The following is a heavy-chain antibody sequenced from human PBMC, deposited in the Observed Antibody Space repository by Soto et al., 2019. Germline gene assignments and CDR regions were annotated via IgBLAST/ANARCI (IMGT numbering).Heavy chain of an antibody. J-gene: IGHJ6*02. CDR1: GFTFSSYW. CDR3: ARCTDYDFWSGYYNYYYYYGVDV. CDR2: INSDGSST. D-gene: IGHD3-3*01. Sequence: GGSLRLSCAASGFTFSSYWMHWVRQAPGKGLVWVSRINSDGSSTSYADSVKGRFTISRDNAKNTLYLQMNSLRAGDTAVYYCARCTDYDFWSGYYNYYYYYGVDVWGQGTTVTVSS. V-gene: IGHV3-74*01.